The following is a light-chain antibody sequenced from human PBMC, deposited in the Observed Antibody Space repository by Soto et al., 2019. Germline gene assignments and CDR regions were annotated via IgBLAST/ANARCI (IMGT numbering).Light chain of an antibody. CDR3: SSYTIRSTVI. CDR1: SSDIGGYKY. J-gene: IGLJ2*01. Sequence: SALTQPASVSGSPGQSIIISCTGTSSDIGGYKYVSWYQQHPGKAPKLIIYEVINRPSGVSNRFSGSKSGNTASLTISGLLAEDEADYYCSSYTIRSTVIFGGGTKLTVL. V-gene: IGLV2-14*01. CDR2: EVI.